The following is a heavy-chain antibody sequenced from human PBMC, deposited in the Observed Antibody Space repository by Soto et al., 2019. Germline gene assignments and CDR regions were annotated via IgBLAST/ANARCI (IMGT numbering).Heavy chain of an antibody. Sequence: SETLSLTWTVSGGSISSYYWSWIRQPPGKGLEWIGYIYYSGSTNYNPSLKSRVTISVDTSKNQFSLKLSSVTGADTAVYYCARHVGDSGYEALSWGQGTLVTVSS. CDR1: GGSISSYY. D-gene: IGHD5-12*01. CDR2: IYYSGST. V-gene: IGHV4-59*08. CDR3: ARHVGDSGYEALS. J-gene: IGHJ4*02.